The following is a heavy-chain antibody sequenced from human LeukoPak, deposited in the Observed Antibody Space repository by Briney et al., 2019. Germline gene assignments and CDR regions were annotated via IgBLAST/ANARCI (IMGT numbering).Heavy chain of an antibody. CDR2: ISYDGSNK. CDR3: ARRQWSTIHY. D-gene: IGHD5-24*01. J-gene: IGHJ4*02. Sequence: GRSLRLSCAASGFTFSSYAMHWVRQAPGKGLEWVAVISYDGSNKYYADSVKGRFTISRDNSKNTLYLQMNSLRAEDTAVYYCARRQWSTIHYWGQGTLVTVSS. CDR1: GFTFSSYA. V-gene: IGHV3-30-3*01.